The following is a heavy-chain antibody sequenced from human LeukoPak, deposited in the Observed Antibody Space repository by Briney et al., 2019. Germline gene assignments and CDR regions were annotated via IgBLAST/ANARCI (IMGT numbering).Heavy chain of an antibody. CDR3: ARLGQYYDSWSGYYDYGMDV. CDR2: IYYSGST. V-gene: IGHV4-59*08. Sequence: SETLSLTCTVSGGSISSYYWSWIRQPPGKGLEWIGYIYYSGSTNYNPSLKSRVSISVDTSKNQFSLKLSSVTAADTAVYYCARLGQYYDSWSGYYDYGMDVWGQGTTVTVSS. CDR1: GGSISSYY. J-gene: IGHJ6*02. D-gene: IGHD3-3*01.